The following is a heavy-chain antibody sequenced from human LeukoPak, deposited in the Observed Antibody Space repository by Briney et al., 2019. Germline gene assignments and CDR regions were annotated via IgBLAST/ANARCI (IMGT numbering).Heavy chain of an antibody. CDR1: GGSISSSSYY. Sequence: YPSETLSLTCAVSGGSISSSSYYWGWIGQPPGKGLEWIGSIYYSGSTYYNPSLKSRVTIAVDTSKNQFSLKLSSVTAADTAVYYCARVGFYYGSGESYYYYYMDVWGKGTTVTVSS. V-gene: IGHV4-39*07. CDR3: ARVGFYYGSGESYYYYYMDV. D-gene: IGHD3-10*01. CDR2: IYYSGST. J-gene: IGHJ6*03.